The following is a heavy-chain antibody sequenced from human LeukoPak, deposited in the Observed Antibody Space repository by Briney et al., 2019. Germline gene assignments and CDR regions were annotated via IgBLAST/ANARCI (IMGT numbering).Heavy chain of an antibody. CDR2: IYTRGST. CDR3: ARARYCSADICSGGDAFDI. Sequence: SETLSLTCTVSGGSINNYYWSWIRQPAGKGLEWIGRIYTRGSTNYNPSLKSRVTMSVDTSKNQFSLKLSSVTAADTAVYYCARARYCSADICSGGDAFDIWGQGTMVSVSS. CDR1: GGSINNYY. J-gene: IGHJ3*02. V-gene: IGHV4-4*07. D-gene: IGHD2-15*01.